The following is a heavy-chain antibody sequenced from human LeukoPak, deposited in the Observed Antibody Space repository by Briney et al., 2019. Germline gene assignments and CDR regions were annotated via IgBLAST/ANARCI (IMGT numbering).Heavy chain of an antibody. CDR2: TYHSGSP. D-gene: IGHD5-12*01. Sequence: SGTLSLTCAVSGGSISSNNWWGWVRQPPGKGLEWIGETYHSGSPNYNPSLKSRVTISVDKSRNHFSPNLSSVTAADTAVYYCARGPLDSGYTYFDYWGQGTLVSVAS. CDR1: GGSISSNNW. V-gene: IGHV4-4*02. CDR3: ARGPLDSGYTYFDY. J-gene: IGHJ4*02.